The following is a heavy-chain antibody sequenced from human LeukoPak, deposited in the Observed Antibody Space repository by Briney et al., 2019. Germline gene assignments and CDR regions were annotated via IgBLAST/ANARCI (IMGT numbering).Heavy chain of an antibody. V-gene: IGHV4-59*01. Sequence: PSETLSLTCTVSGGSISSYYWSWIRQPPGKGLEWIGYIYYSGSTNYNPSLKSRVTISVDTSKNQFSLKLSSVTAADTAVYYCARNYDSSGYYIVDWYLDLWGRGTLVTVSS. J-gene: IGHJ2*01. CDR2: IYYSGST. CDR3: ARNYDSSGYYIVDWYLDL. D-gene: IGHD3-22*01. CDR1: GGSISSYY.